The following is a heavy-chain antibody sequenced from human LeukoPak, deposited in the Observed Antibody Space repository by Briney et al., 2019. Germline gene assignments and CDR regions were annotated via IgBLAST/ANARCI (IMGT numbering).Heavy chain of an antibody. V-gene: IGHV4-59*01. CDR1: GGSISSYY. Sequence: SETLSLTCTVSGGSISSYYWSWIRQPPGKGLEWIGYIYYSGSTNYNPSLKSRVTISVDTSKNQFSLKLSSVTAADTAVYYCARKGWPDDAFDIWGQGTMVTVSS. CDR2: IYYSGST. D-gene: IGHD2-15*01. J-gene: IGHJ3*02. CDR3: ARKGWPDDAFDI.